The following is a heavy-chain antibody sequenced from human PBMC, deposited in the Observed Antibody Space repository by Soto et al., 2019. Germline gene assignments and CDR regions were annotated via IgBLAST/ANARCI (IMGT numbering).Heavy chain of an antibody. CDR2: MNPNSGNT. V-gene: IGHV1-8*01. Sequence: ASVKVSCKASGYTFTSYDINWVRQATGQGLEWMGWMNPNSGNTGYAQKFQGRVTMTRNTSISTAYMKLSSLRSEDTAVFYCARVVDIVVVVAADDAFDIWGQGTMVTVSS. CDR3: ARVVDIVVVVAADDAFDI. CDR1: GYTFTSYD. J-gene: IGHJ3*02. D-gene: IGHD2-15*01.